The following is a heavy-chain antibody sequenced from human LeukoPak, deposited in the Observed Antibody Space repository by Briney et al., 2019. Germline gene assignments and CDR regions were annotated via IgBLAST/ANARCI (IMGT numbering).Heavy chain of an antibody. J-gene: IGHJ4*02. V-gene: IGHV4-34*01. CDR2: INHSGST. D-gene: IGHD6-6*01. CDR1: GGSFSGYY. Sequence: SETLSLTCAVYGGSFSGYYWSWIRQPPGKGLEWIGEINHSGSTNYNPSLKSRVTISVDTSKNQFSLKLSSVTAADTAVYYCGSSSGGGMDYWGQGTLVTVSS. CDR3: GSSSGGGMDY.